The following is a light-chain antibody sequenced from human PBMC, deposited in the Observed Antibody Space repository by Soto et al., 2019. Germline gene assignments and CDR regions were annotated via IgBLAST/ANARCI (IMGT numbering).Light chain of an antibody. Sequence: DFQMTQSPSTLSASVGDRVTITCRASQNINNWVAWYQQKPGKAPKFLVYDASTLQRGVPSRFSGSGFGTEFSLTISSLQDDDFGSYYCQHTRTFGQGTKVEIK. CDR1: QNINNW. CDR3: QHTRT. V-gene: IGKV1-5*01. J-gene: IGKJ1*01. CDR2: DAS.